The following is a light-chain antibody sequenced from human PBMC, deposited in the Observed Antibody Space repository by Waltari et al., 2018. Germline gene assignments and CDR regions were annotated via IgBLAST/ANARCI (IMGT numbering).Light chain of an antibody. J-gene: IGLJ3*02. V-gene: IGLV2-23*02. CDR1: SSDVGNYNL. CDR2: EVT. CDR3: ASWYDTLNVPV. Sequence: QSGLTQSASVSGSPGQSITISCTGTSSDVGNYNLVSWYQQYPGKAPKLMVYEVTKRSSGVSDRFSGSNSGNAASLTISGLQSEDEADYYCASWYDTLNVPVFGGGTKLTVL.